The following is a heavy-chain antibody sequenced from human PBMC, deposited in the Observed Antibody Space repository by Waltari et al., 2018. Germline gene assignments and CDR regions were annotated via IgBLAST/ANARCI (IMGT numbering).Heavy chain of an antibody. CDR1: GRSSSRVDSY. D-gene: IGHD3-9*01. V-gene: IGHV4-30-4*01. J-gene: IGHJ4*02. CDR2: IYYSGST. CDR3: VRDPGITIFSLEVC. Sequence: QVQLQASGRGLGKTSQTLSLTCTFSGRSSSRVDSYWTWVRQPPGKGPECLGYIYYSGSTYYHPSLKSRVTISVDTSTNQFSLKLSSVPAADPAVYYCVRDPGITIFSLEVCWGQGTLVTVSS.